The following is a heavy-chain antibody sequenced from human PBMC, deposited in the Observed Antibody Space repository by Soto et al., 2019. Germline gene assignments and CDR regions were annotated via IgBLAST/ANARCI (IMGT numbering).Heavy chain of an antibody. CDR2: INPSGGST. Sequence: ASVKVSCKASGYTFTSYYMHWVRQAPGQGLEWMGIINPSGGSTSYAQKFQGRVTMTRDTSTSTVYMELSSLRSEDTAVYYCASEAGPTGDLDDWGQGTLDTVSA. CDR3: ASEAGPTGDLDD. CDR1: GYTFTSYY. V-gene: IGHV1-46*01. J-gene: IGHJ4*02. D-gene: IGHD1-1*01.